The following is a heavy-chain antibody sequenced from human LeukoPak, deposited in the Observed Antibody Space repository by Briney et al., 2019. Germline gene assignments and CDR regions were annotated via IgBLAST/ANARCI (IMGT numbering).Heavy chain of an antibody. Sequence: RSSETLSLTCTVSGGSISSSSYYWGWIRQPAGKGLEWIGSIYYSGSTYYNPSLKSRVTISVDTSKNQFSLKLSSVTAADTAVYYCARRGSSWYFSSDYWGQGTLVTVSS. D-gene: IGHD6-13*01. J-gene: IGHJ4*02. V-gene: IGHV4-39*01. CDR2: IYYSGST. CDR1: GGSISSSSYY. CDR3: ARRGSSWYFSSDY.